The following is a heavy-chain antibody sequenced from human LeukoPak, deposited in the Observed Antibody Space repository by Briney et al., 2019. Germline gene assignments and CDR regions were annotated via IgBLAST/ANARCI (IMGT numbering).Heavy chain of an antibody. CDR1: GGSFSGYY. Sequence: SETLSLTCAVYGGSFSGYYWSWIRQPPGKGLEWIGEINHSGSTNYNPSLKSRVTISVDTSKNQFSLKLSSETAADTAVYYCARDIVVVPAAYNWFDPWGQGTLVTVSS. CDR2: INHSGST. D-gene: IGHD2-2*01. J-gene: IGHJ5*02. V-gene: IGHV4-34*01. CDR3: ARDIVVVPAAYNWFDP.